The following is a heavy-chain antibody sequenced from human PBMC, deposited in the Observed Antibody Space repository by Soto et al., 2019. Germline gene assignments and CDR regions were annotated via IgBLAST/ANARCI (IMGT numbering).Heavy chain of an antibody. V-gene: IGHV4-34*01. CDR3: AREKRRYCSGGSCYPIGGYYYYGMDV. J-gene: IGHJ6*02. CDR1: GGSFSGYY. D-gene: IGHD2-15*01. CDR2: INHSGST. Sequence: SETLSLTCAVYGGSFSGYYWSWIRQPPGKGLEWIGEINHSGSTNYHPSLKSRVTISVDTSKNQFSLKLSSVTAADTAVYYCAREKRRYCSGGSCYPIGGYYYYGMDVWGQGTTVTVYS.